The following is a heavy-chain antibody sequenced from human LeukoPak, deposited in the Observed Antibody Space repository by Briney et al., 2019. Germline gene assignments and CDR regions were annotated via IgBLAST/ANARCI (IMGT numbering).Heavy chain of an antibody. D-gene: IGHD3-3*01. J-gene: IGHJ6*04. CDR2: ISAYNGNT. CDR1: GYTFTSYG. Sequence: ASVKVSCKASGYTFTSYGISWVRQAPGQGLEWMGWISAYNGNTNYAQKLQGRVTMTTDTSTSTAYMELRSLRSDDTAVYYCARDDDYDFWSGRLDVWGEGTTVTVSS. V-gene: IGHV1-18*01. CDR3: ARDDDYDFWSGRLDV.